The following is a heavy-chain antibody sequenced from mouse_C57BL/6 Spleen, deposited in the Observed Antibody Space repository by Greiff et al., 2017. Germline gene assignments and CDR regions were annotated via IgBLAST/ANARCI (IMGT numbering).Heavy chain of an antibody. D-gene: IGHD3-2*02. Sequence: DVQLVESGGDLVKPGGSLKLSCAASGFTFSSYGMSWVRQTPDKRLEWVATLSSGGSYTYYPDSVKGRFTISRDNAKNTLYLQMSSLKSEDTAMYYCARHGEDSSGFYYAMDYWGQGTSVTVSS. V-gene: IGHV5-6*01. CDR3: ARHGEDSSGFYYAMDY. CDR2: LSSGGSYT. CDR1: GFTFSSYG. J-gene: IGHJ4*01.